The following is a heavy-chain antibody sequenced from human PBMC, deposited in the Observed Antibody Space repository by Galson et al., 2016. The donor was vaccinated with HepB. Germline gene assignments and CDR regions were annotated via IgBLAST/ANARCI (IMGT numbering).Heavy chain of an antibody. CDR2: ISYDGGTT. Sequence: SLRLSCAATGFTFSSYAMHWVRQAPGKGLEWVAVISYDGGTTYYADPVKGRFTISRDNSRDTLYLQMNSLRAEDMAVYYCARDPPPSVYYHGMDVWGQGTTVAVSS. J-gene: IGHJ6*02. V-gene: IGHV3-30-3*01. CDR3: ARDPPPSVYYHGMDV. CDR1: GFTFSSYA.